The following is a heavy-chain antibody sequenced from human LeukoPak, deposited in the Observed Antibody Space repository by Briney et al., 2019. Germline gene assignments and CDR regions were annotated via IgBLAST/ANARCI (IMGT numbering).Heavy chain of an antibody. CDR2: IYTSGST. CDR3: ARQLAAAGTAGLDY. Sequence: SETLSLTCTVSGGSISSYYWSWIRQPAGKGLEWTGRIYTSGSTNYNPSLKGRVTMSVDTSKNQFSLKLSSVTAADTAVYYCARQLAAAGTAGLDYWGQGTLVTVSS. V-gene: IGHV4-4*07. D-gene: IGHD6-13*01. J-gene: IGHJ4*02. CDR1: GGSISSYY.